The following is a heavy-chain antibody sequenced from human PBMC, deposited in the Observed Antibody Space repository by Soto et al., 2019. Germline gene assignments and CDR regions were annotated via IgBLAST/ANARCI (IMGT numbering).Heavy chain of an antibody. CDR3: ARDWALVPAARCYYGMDV. V-gene: IGHV3-33*01. Sequence: QVQVVEAGEGVVQPGRSLRLSCAASGFTFSSYGMHWVRQAPGKGLEWVAVIWYDGSNKYYADSVRGRFTISRDNSKNTLYLQMNSLRAEDTAVYYCARDWALVPAARCYYGMDVWGQGTTVTVSS. CDR1: GFTFSSYG. CDR2: IWYDGSNK. J-gene: IGHJ6*02. D-gene: IGHD2-2*01.